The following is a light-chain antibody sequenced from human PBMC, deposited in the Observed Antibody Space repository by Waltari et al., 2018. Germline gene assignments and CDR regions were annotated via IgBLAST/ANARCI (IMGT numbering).Light chain of an antibody. CDR1: QSVSSY. J-gene: IGKJ4*01. CDR3: QQRSIWPVT. V-gene: IGKV3-11*01. Sequence: EIVLTQSPATLSLSPGERATLSCRASQSVSSYLAWYQQKPGQAPRLLIYDASNKVTGIPARFSGSGSGTDFTLTIGSLDPEDFAVYYCQQRSIWPVTFGGGTKVEIK. CDR2: DAS.